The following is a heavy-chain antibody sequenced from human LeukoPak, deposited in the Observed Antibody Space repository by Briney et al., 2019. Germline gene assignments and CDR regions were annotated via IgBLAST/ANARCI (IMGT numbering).Heavy chain of an antibody. CDR3: AGQITMVRGVIY. D-gene: IGHD3-10*01. J-gene: IGHJ4*02. V-gene: IGHV3-48*03. CDR1: GFTFSSYE. CDR2: ISSSGSTI. Sequence: GGSLRLPCAASGFTFSSYEMNWVRPAPGKGLEWVSYISSSGSTIYYADSVKGRFTISRDNAKNSLYLQMNSLRAEDTAVYYCAGQITMVRGVIYWGQGTLVTVSS.